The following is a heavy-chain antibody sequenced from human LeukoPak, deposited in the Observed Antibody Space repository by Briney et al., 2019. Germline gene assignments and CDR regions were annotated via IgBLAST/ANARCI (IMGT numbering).Heavy chain of an antibody. CDR3: ARPSPPGDGYNPPDY. CDR1: GFTFSSYG. CDR2: ISHDERTK. Sequence: GGSLRLSCAASGFTFSSYGMHWVRQAPGKGLEWVAVISHDERTKYYADSMKGRITISRDNSKNTVFLQMNNLRTEDTAVYFCARPSPPGDGYNPPDYWGQGTLVTVSS. J-gene: IGHJ4*02. D-gene: IGHD5-24*01. V-gene: IGHV3-30*03.